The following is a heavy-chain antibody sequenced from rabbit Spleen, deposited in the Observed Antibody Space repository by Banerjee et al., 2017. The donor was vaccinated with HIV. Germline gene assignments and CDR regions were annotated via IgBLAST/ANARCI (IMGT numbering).Heavy chain of an antibody. CDR3: ARDLVGVIGWNFYL. V-gene: IGHV1S45*01. CDR1: GFSFGDRDV. Sequence: QEQLGESGGGLVQPEGSLTLTCTASGFSFGDRDVMCWVRQAPGKGLEWIACINASTGKPVYATWAKGRFTISRTSSTTVTLRMTSLTAADRATYFCARDLVGVIGWNFYLWGPGTLVTVS. D-gene: IGHD1-1*01. CDR2: INASTGKP. J-gene: IGHJ4*01.